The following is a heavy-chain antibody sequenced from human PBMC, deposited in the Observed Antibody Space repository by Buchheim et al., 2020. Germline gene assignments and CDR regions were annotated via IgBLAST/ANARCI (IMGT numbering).Heavy chain of an antibody. D-gene: IGHD2-15*01. CDR1: GFTFSSYA. CDR3: AKAGGGSWFDN. V-gene: IGHV3-23*01. Sequence: EVQLLESGGGLVQPGGSLRLSCAASGFTFSSYAMNWVRQAPGKGLEWVSAIRGSGDSTYYADSVKGRFTLSRDTSKNTLFLQINSLRAEDTALYYCAKAGGGSWFDNWGQGTL. CDR2: IRGSGDST. J-gene: IGHJ4*02.